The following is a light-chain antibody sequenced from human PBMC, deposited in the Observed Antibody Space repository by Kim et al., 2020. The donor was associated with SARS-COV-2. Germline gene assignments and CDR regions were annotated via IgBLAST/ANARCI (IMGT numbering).Light chain of an antibody. V-gene: IGKV3-20*01. CDR2: DAS. CDR1: QSVRSSY. J-gene: IGKJ1*01. Sequence: IVLTQSPGTLSLSPGERATLSCRASQSVRSSYLAWYQQKPGQAPRLLIYDASSRATGIPDRLSGSGSGTDFTLTITRLEPEDFAVYYCQQSGSSPRTFGQGTKVDIK. CDR3: QQSGSSPRT.